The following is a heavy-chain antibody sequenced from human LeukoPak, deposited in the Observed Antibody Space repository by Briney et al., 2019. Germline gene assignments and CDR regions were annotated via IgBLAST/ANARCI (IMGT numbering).Heavy chain of an antibody. CDR2: IYTSGST. D-gene: IGHD2-2*01. CDR3: ARELPDIVVVPAAIGGWFDP. J-gene: IGHJ5*02. CDR1: GGSISSYY. Sequence: SETLSLTCTVSGGSISSYYWSWIRQPAGKGLEWIGRIYTSGSTNYNPSLKSRVTISVDTSKNQFSLKLSSVTAADTAVYYCARELPDIVVVPAAIGGWFDPWGQGTLVTVSS. V-gene: IGHV4-4*07.